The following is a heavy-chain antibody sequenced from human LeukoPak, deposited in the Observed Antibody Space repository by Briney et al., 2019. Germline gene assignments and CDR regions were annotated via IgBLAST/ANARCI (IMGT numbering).Heavy chain of an antibody. CDR1: GINFSGYS. CDR2: ISVSSRTL. D-gene: IGHD3-22*01. Sequence: AGGSLRLSCAASGINFSGYSMHWVRQAPGKGLGWVSYISVSSRTLFYADAVKGRFTISRDNAKNSLHLQINSLRDEDTAVYYCAIRGYYDTTYAYDYHAMDVWGQGTAVTISS. V-gene: IGHV3-48*02. CDR3: AIRGYYDTTYAYDYHAMDV. J-gene: IGHJ6*02.